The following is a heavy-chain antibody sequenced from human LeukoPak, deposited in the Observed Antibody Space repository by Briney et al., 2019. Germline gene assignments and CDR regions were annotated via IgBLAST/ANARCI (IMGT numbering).Heavy chain of an antibody. Sequence: PGGSLRLSCAASGFTFSSYEMNWVRQAPGKGLEWDSYISGSGSTMYYADSVKGRFTISRDYAKNSLYLQMNSLRAEDTAVYYCARIPGSGNSLGYFDYWGQGTLVTVSS. CDR1: GFTFSSYE. D-gene: IGHD4-23*01. CDR2: ISGSGSTM. CDR3: ARIPGSGNSLGYFDY. V-gene: IGHV3-48*03. J-gene: IGHJ4*02.